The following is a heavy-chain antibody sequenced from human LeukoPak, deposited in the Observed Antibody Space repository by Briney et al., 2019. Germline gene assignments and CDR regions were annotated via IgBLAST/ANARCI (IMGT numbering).Heavy chain of an antibody. CDR3: VTTSVTHTRDP. CDR1: RNDFTELH. D-gene: IGHD5/OR15-5a*01. V-gene: IGHV1-2*02. Sequence: ASVKVSCKASRNDFTELHFNWVRPAPGRGLEWVGWINPHSRATHYAQRFRGRVTMEASITTAYMELSSLTSDDTAVYYCVTTSVTHTRDPWGQGTLVTVSS. CDR2: INPHSRAT. J-gene: IGHJ5*02.